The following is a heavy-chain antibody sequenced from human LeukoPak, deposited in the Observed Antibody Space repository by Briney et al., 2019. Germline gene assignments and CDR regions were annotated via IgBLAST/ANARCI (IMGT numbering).Heavy chain of an antibody. CDR2: INHSGST. Sequence: PSETLSLTCAVYGGSFSGYYWSWIRQPPEKGLEWIGEINHSGSTNYNPSLKSRVTISVDTSKNQFPLKLSSVTAADTAVYYCARKEKVWGYYGMDVWGKGTTVTVSP. CDR3: ARKEKVWGYYGMDV. D-gene: IGHD3-16*01. CDR1: GGSFSGYY. J-gene: IGHJ6*04. V-gene: IGHV4-34*01.